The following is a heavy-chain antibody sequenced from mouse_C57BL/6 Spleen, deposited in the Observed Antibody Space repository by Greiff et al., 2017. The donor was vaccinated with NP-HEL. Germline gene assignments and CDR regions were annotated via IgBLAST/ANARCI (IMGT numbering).Heavy chain of an antibody. Sequence: QVQLQQPGAELVKPGASVKMSCKASGYTFTSYWITWVKQRPGQGLEWIGDICPGSGSTNYNEKFKSKATLTVDTSSSTAYMQLSSLTSEDSAVYYCARSDGYYWYFDVWGTGTTVTVSS. CDR3: ARSDGYYWYFDV. CDR2: ICPGSGST. D-gene: IGHD2-3*01. CDR1: GYTFTSYW. V-gene: IGHV1-55*01. J-gene: IGHJ1*03.